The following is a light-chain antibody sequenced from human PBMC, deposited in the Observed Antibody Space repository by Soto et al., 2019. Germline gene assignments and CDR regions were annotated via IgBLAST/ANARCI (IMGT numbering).Light chain of an antibody. V-gene: IGLV2-8*01. CDR2: EVS. CDR1: SSDIGSYNY. Sequence: QSALTQPPSASGSPGQSVTISCTGTSSDIGSYNYVSWYHQHPGKAPRLLIYEVSQRPSGVPDRFSGSKSANTASLTVSGLQPEDESDYYCSSYADTNNLLYVFGTGTKLTVL. CDR3: SSYADTNNLLYV. J-gene: IGLJ1*01.